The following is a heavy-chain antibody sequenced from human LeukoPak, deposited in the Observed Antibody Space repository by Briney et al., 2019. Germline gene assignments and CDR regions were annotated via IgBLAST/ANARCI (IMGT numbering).Heavy chain of an antibody. Sequence: GGSLRLSCAASGFTLSDFGMHWVRQAPGKGLEWVALILYDGNNKYYVDSVKGRFTISRDNSKNMLYLQMNSLRTDDTAVYYCAKRDLTTEFDYWGQGTLVTVSS. V-gene: IGHV3-30*02. CDR3: AKRDLTTEFDY. CDR1: GFTLSDFG. J-gene: IGHJ4*02. CDR2: ILYDGNNK. D-gene: IGHD4-17*01.